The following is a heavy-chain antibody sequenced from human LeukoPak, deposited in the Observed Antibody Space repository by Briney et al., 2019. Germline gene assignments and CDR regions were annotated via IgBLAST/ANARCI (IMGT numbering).Heavy chain of an antibody. J-gene: IGHJ4*02. CDR3: ARDYCSSTSCLFDY. D-gene: IGHD2-2*01. Sequence: ASVKVSCKASGYTFTGYHMHWVRQAPGQGLEWMGRINPNSGDTNYAQKFQGRVTMTRDTSISTAYMELSRLRSDDAAVYYCARDYCSSTSCLFDYWGQGTLVTVST. CDR2: INPNSGDT. V-gene: IGHV1-2*06. CDR1: GYTFTGYH.